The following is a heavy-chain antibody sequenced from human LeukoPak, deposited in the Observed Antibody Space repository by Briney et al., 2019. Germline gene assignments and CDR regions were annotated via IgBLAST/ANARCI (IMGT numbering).Heavy chain of an antibody. CDR2: IYTSGST. J-gene: IGHJ3*02. Sequence: SETLSLTCTVSGGTISSYYWNWIRQPAGKGLEWIGRIYTSGSTNYNPSLKSRVTMSVDTSKNQFSLKLSSVTAADTAVYHCAREGYDSSGYYLAKDAFDIWGQGTMVTVSS. D-gene: IGHD3-22*01. CDR1: GGTISSYY. V-gene: IGHV4-4*07. CDR3: AREGYDSSGYYLAKDAFDI.